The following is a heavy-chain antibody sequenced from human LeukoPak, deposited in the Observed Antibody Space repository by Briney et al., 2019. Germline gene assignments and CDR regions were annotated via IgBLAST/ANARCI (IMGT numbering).Heavy chain of an antibody. D-gene: IGHD3-10*01. J-gene: IGHJ6*03. CDR3: ATTTMVRNLYYYYYMDV. Sequence: ASVKVSCKASGYTFTGYYMHWVRQAPGQGLEWMGWINPNSGGTNYAQKFQGRVTMTRDTSISTAYMELSRLRSDDTAVYYCATTTMVRNLYYYYYMDVWGKGTTVTISS. CDR1: GYTFTGYY. CDR2: INPNSGGT. V-gene: IGHV1-2*02.